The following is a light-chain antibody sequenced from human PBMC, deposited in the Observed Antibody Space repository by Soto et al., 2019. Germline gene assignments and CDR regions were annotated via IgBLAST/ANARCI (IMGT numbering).Light chain of an antibody. CDR3: QQYRSSPLT. CDR1: QSVSSSY. Sequence: EVVLAGSRGTLSLSPGERATLSCRASQSVSSSYLAWYQQKPGQAPRLLIYGASSRATGIPDRFSGSGSGTDFTLTISRLEPDDFAVYYCQQYRSSPLTFGGGPKVDI. V-gene: IGKV3-20*01. J-gene: IGKJ4*01. CDR2: GAS.